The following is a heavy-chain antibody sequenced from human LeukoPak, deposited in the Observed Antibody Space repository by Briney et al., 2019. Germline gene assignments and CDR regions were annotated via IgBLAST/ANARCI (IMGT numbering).Heavy chain of an antibody. J-gene: IGHJ4*02. CDR2: IYYSGST. V-gene: IGHV4-31*03. CDR1: GGSISSGGYY. CDR3: ARGPVRNPDPYFDY. D-gene: IGHD1-14*01. Sequence: SETLSLTCTVSGGSISSGGYYWSWIRQPPGKGLEWIGYIYYSGSTYYNPSLKSRVTISVDTSKKQFSLKLSSVTAADTAVYYCARGPVRNPDPYFDYWGQGTLVTVSS.